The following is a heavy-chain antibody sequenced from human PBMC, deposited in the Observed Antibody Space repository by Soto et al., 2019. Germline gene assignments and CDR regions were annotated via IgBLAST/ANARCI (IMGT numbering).Heavy chain of an antibody. CDR1: GYAFGSYD. D-gene: IGHD2-21*01. Sequence: QVQLEQSGAEVKTPGASVKVSCKASGYAFGSYDINWVRQAPGQGLEWMAWMNPNSGITNYAQKFXXRXXMTRDTALSIAHMEVSGLRNEDTAVYYCARSDGYDFNWLDSWGQGTLVIVSA. CDR2: MNPNSGIT. J-gene: IGHJ5*01. CDR3: ARSDGYDFNWLDS. V-gene: IGHV1-8*01.